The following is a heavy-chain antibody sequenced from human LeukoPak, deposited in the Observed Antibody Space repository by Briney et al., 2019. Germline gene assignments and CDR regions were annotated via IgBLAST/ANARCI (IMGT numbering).Heavy chain of an antibody. CDR2: IYTSGST. V-gene: IGHV4-4*07. CDR1: GGSISSYY. CDR3: ARDWVAVAGRYYYYYMDV. D-gene: IGHD6-19*01. Sequence: SETLSLTCTVSGGSISSYYWSWIRQPAGKGLEWIGRIYTSGSTNYNPSLESRVTMSVDTSKNQFSLKLSSVTAADTAVYYCARDWVAVAGRYYYYYMDVWGKGTTVTISS. J-gene: IGHJ6*03.